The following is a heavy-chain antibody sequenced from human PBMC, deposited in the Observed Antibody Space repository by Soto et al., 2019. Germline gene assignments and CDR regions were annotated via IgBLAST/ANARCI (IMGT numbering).Heavy chain of an antibody. CDR3: AKWLATGTDRLSYYYYGMDV. CDR1: GFTFSSYA. Sequence: EVQLLESGGGLVQPGGSLRLSCAASGFTFSSYAMSWVRQAPGKGLEWVSAISGSGGSTYYADSVKGRFTISRDNSKNTLYLQMNSLRAEDTAVYYCAKWLATGTDRLSYYYYGMDVWGQGTTVTVSS. J-gene: IGHJ6*02. D-gene: IGHD4-17*01. V-gene: IGHV3-23*01. CDR2: ISGSGGST.